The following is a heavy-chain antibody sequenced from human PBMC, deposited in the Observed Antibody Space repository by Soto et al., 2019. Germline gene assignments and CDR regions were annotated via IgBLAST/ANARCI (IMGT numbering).Heavy chain of an antibody. CDR1: GFTFSNAW. CDR3: TTEELVMYYYYGMDV. Sequence: PGGSLRLSCAASGFTFSNAWMNWVRQAPGKGLEWVGRIKSKTDGGTTDYAAPVKGRFTISRDDSKNTLYLQMNSLKTEDTAVYYCTTEELVMYYYYGMDVWGQGTTVTVSS. J-gene: IGHJ6*02. CDR2: IKSKTDGGTT. V-gene: IGHV3-15*07. D-gene: IGHD3-22*01.